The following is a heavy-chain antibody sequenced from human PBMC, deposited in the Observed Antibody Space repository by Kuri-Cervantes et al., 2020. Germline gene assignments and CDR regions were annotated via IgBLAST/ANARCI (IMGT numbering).Heavy chain of an antibody. CDR2: ISSSSSTI. CDR3: ARDGGWLQSQYYFDY. Sequence: GGSLRLSCAASGFTFSSYAMHWVRQAPGKGLEWVSYISSSSSTIYYADSVKGRFTISRDNAKNSLYLQMNSLRDEDTAVYYCARDGGWLQSQYYFDYWGQGTLVTVSS. D-gene: IGHD5-24*01. CDR1: GFTFSSYA. J-gene: IGHJ4*02. V-gene: IGHV3-48*02.